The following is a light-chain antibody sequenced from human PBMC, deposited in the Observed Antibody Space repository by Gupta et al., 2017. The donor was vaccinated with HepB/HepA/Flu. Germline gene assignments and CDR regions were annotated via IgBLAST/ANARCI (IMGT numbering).Light chain of an antibody. CDR1: QSLLHSTGYNY. V-gene: IGKV2-28*01. CDR3: MQALQTPLYT. J-gene: IGKJ2*01. CDR2: LGS. Sequence: DIVMTQSPLSLPVTPGEPSSISCRSSQSLLHSTGYNYLDWYLQNPWQSPQLLIYLGSNRASGVPDRFSGSGSGTDFTLKISRVESEGVGVYYCMQALQTPLYTFGQGTKLEIK.